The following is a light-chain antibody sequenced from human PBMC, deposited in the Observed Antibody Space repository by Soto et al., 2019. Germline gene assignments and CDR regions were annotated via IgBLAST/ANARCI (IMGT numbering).Light chain of an antibody. J-gene: IGKJ4*01. CDR1: QSVSSSY. CDR2: GAS. CDR3: HQYDSSPLT. V-gene: IGKV3-20*01. Sequence: EIVLTQSPGTLSLSPGERATLSCRASQSVSSSYLAWYQQKPGQAPRLLIYGASSRATGIPHRFSGSGSGTDFTLPTSTLEPEDFAVYSCHQYDSSPLTFGGGTKVEIK.